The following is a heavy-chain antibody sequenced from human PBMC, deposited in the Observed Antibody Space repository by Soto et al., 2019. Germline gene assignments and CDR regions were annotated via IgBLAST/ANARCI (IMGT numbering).Heavy chain of an antibody. J-gene: IGHJ4*02. V-gene: IGHV4-59*01. CDR1: GGSISNYY. D-gene: IGHD1-26*01. CDR3: ARDPGGRFDA. Sequence: XETLSLPCTVSGGSISNYYWSWIRQPPGGGLEWIGYIYYSGSTKYNPALKSRLTISVGTSRKEFSLRLTSVTAADSAVYYCARDPGGRFDAWGQGTLVTVSS. CDR2: IYYSGST.